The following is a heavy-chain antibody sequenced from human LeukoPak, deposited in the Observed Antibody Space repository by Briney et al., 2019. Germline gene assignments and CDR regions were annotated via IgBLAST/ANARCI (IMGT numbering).Heavy chain of an antibody. CDR2: IRYDGSNK. J-gene: IGHJ4*02. Sequence: GGSLRLSCAASGFTFSSYGMHWVRQALGKGLEWVAFIRYDGSNKYYADSVKGRFTISRDNSKNTLYLQMNSLRAEDTAVYYCAKETYYDFWSGYSEAPFDYWGQGTLVTVSS. V-gene: IGHV3-30*02. CDR3: AKETYYDFWSGYSEAPFDY. CDR1: GFTFSSYG. D-gene: IGHD3-3*01.